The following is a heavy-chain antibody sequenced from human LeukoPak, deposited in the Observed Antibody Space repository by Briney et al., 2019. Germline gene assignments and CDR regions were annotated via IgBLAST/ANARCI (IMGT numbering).Heavy chain of an antibody. CDR1: GFTFSSYE. J-gene: IGHJ6*04. V-gene: IGHV3-48*03. CDR2: ISSSGSTI. D-gene: IGHD3-10*02. CDR3: AELGITMIGGV. Sequence: GGSLRLSWAASGFTFSSYEMNWVRQAPGKGLEWVSYISSSGSTIYYADSVKGRFTISRDNVKNSLYLQMNSLRAEDTAVYYCAELGITMIGGVWGKGTTVTISS.